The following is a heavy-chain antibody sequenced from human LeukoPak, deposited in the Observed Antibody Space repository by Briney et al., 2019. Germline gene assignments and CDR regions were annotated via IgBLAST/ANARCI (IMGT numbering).Heavy chain of an antibody. CDR3: VKDLSYESSGHVLEY. CDR1: GFTFEDYT. CDR2: ISWDGTT. Sequence: GGSLRLSCVAFGFTFEDYTMHWVRQAPGKTLEWASLISWDGTTYYTDSVKGRFTISRDNSKNSLYLQMDTLRSEDTAFYYCVKDLSYESSGHVLEYWGQGTLVTVSS. D-gene: IGHD3-22*01. J-gene: IGHJ4*02. V-gene: IGHV3-43*01.